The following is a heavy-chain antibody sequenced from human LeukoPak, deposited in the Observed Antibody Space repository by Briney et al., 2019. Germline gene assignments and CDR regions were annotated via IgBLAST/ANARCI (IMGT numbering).Heavy chain of an antibody. J-gene: IGHJ4*02. Sequence: SETLSLTCAVYGGSFSGYYWSWIRQPPGKGLEWIGEINHSGSTNYNPSLKSRVTISVDTSKNQFSLKLSSVTAADTAVYYCARAPNSGSYHDCWGQGTLVIISS. D-gene: IGHD1-26*01. V-gene: IGHV4-34*01. CDR1: GGSFSGYY. CDR3: ARAPNSGSYHDC. CDR2: INHSGST.